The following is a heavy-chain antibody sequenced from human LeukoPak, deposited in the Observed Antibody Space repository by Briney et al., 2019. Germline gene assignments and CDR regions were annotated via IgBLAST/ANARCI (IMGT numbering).Heavy chain of an antibody. CDR2: IYSGGST. CDR3: ARVGSSYYYDSSGYYPGC. V-gene: IGHV3-66*01. J-gene: IGHJ4*02. CDR1: GFTVSSNY. Sequence: GGSLRLSCAASGFTVSSNYMSWVRQAPGKGLEWVSVIYSGGSTYYADSVKGRLTISRDNSKNTLYLQMNSLRAEDTAVYYCARVGSSYYYDSSGYYPGCWGQGTLVTVSS. D-gene: IGHD3-22*01.